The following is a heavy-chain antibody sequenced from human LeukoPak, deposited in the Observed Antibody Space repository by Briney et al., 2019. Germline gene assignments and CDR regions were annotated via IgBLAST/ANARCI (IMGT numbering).Heavy chain of an antibody. CDR1: GFTFSSYG. D-gene: IGHD3-22*01. V-gene: IGHV3-33*01. CDR3: ARGGYYYDSSGYYSYVQH. Sequence: GGSLRLSCAASGFTFSSYGMHWVRQAPGKGLEWVAVIWYDGSNKYYADSVKGRFTISRDNSKNTLYLQMNSLRAEDTAVYYCARGGYYYDSSGYYSYVQHWGQGTLVTVSS. J-gene: IGHJ1*01. CDR2: IWYDGSNK.